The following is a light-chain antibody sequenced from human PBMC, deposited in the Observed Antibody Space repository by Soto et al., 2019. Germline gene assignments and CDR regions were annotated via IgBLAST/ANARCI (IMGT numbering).Light chain of an antibody. CDR2: ASA. Sequence: DIQMTQSPSSLSASVGDRVTITCRASQTISTYLNWYQQRPGKAPNLLIYASASSQSGVPPRLSGGGSGTDFTLTISSLQPEYFATYYCQHTYSIPITFGQGKRLEIK. J-gene: IGKJ5*01. CDR1: QTISTY. V-gene: IGKV1-39*01. CDR3: QHTYSIPIT.